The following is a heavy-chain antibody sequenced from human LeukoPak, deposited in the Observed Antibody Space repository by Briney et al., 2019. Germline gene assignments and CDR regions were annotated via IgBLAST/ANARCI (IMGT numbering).Heavy chain of an antibody. J-gene: IGHJ6*02. CDR2: ISSSSSI. V-gene: IGHV3-48*01. D-gene: IGHD6-6*01. Sequence: GGSLRLSCAASGFIFNIYSMHWVRQAPGKGLEWVSYISSSSSIYYADSVKGRFTISRDNSKNTLYLQMNSLRAEDTAVYYCARDRGGSSSSYYYYGMDVWGQGTTVTVSS. CDR1: GFIFNIYS. CDR3: ARDRGGSSSSYYYYGMDV.